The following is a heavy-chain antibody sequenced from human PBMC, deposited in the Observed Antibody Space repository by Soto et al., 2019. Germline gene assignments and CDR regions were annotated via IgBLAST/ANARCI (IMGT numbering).Heavy chain of an antibody. CDR2: IYYSGST. CDR1: GGSISSYY. J-gene: IGHJ4*02. Sequence: VQLQESGPGLVKPSETLSLTCTVSGGSISSYYWSWIRQPPGKGLEWIGYIYYSGSTNYNPSLKSRVTISVDTSKNQFSLKLSSVTAADTAVYYCARRCSYGGSFDYWGQGTLVTVSS. D-gene: IGHD5-18*01. CDR3: ARRCSYGGSFDY. V-gene: IGHV4-59*01.